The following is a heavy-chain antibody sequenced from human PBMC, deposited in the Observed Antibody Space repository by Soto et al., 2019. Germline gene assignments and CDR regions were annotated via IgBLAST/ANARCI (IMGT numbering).Heavy chain of an antibody. CDR1: GGTFSSYA. CDR3: ARDRPLNSSSSGYYGMDV. V-gene: IGHV1-69*13. CDR2: IIPIFGTA. Sequence: GASVKVSCKASGGTFSSYAIGWVRQAPGQGLEWMGGIIPIFGTANYAQKFQGSVTITADESTSTAYMELSSLRSEDTAVYYCARDRPLNSSSSGYYGMDVWGQGTTVTVSS. J-gene: IGHJ6*02. D-gene: IGHD6-6*01.